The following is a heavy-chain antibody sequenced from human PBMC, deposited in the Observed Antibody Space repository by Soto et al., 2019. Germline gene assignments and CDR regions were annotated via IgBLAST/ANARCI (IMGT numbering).Heavy chain of an antibody. CDR2: IIPIFGSA. D-gene: IGHD3-22*01. CDR3: ARGSGYYYWDDY. Sequence: SVKVSCKASGGTFSNYAITWVRQAPGQGLEWLGRIIPIFGSANYAQKFQGRVTITRDTSASTAYMELSSLRSEDTAVYYCARGSGYYYWDDYWGQGTLVTVSS. CDR1: GGTFSNYA. J-gene: IGHJ4*02. V-gene: IGHV1-69*05.